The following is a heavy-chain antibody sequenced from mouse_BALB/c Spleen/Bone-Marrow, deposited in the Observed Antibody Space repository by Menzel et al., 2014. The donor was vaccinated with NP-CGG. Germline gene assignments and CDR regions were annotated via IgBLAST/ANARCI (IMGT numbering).Heavy chain of an antibody. CDR2: INPSTGYT. Sequence: VKVVESGAELAKPGASVKMSCKASGYTFTSYWMHWVKQRPGQGLEWIGYINPSTGYTEYNQKFKDKATLTADKSSSTAYMQLSSLTSGDSAVYYCARQITTVDYAMDYWGQGTSVTVSS. CDR1: GYTFTSYW. D-gene: IGHD1-1*01. J-gene: IGHJ4*01. V-gene: IGHV1-7*01. CDR3: ARQITTVDYAMDY.